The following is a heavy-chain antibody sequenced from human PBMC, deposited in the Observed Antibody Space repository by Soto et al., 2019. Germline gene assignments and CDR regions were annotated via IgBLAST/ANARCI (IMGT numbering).Heavy chain of an antibody. V-gene: IGHV1-18*01. D-gene: IGHD4-17*01. Sequence: GASVKVSCXTSGYTFTNYGFTWVRQAPGQGLEWLGWISTYNGNTKYAQKVQGRLTMTTDTSTSTANMELTSLRSDDTALYYCARTTVTASYYYMDVWGKGSTVTVSS. CDR2: ISTYNGNT. CDR3: ARTTVTASYYYMDV. J-gene: IGHJ6*03. CDR1: GYTFTNYG.